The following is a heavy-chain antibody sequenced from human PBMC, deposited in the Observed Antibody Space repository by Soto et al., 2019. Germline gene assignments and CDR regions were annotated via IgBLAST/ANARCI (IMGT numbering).Heavy chain of an antibody. CDR3: ARGVSDYDILTGYTRAVFDY. CDR1: GFTFSSYA. D-gene: IGHD3-9*01. Sequence: GGSLRLSCAASGFTFSSYAMHWVRQAPGKGLEWVAVISYDGSNKYYADSVKGRFTISRDNSKNTLYLQMNSLRAEDTAVYYCARGVSDYDILTGYTRAVFDYWGQGTLVTVSS. V-gene: IGHV3-30*04. CDR2: ISYDGSNK. J-gene: IGHJ4*02.